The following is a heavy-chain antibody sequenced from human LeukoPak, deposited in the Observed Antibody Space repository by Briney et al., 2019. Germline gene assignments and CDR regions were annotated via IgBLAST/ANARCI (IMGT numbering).Heavy chain of an antibody. J-gene: IGHJ4*02. Sequence: PGGSLRLSCAASGFSFSSHWMSWVRQAPGKGLEWVANINQDGSEKYYMDSVKGRFTISRDNAKNSLYLQMNSLRAEDTAVYYCARDGVRDGLYFDYWGQGTLVTVSS. CDR1: GFSFSSHW. CDR3: ARDGVRDGLYFDY. V-gene: IGHV3-7*01. D-gene: IGHD5-24*01. CDR2: INQDGSEK.